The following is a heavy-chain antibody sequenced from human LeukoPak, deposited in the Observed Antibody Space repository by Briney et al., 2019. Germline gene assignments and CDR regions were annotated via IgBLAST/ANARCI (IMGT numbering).Heavy chain of an antibody. CDR1: GFTFDDYA. V-gene: IGHV3-9*01. D-gene: IGHD1-26*01. CDR2: ISWNSGSI. J-gene: IGHJ4*02. CDR3: AKDIDHEWELLD. Sequence: PGGSLRLSCADSGFTFDDYAMHWVRQAPGKGLEWVSGISWNSGSIGYADSVKGRFTISRDNAKNSLYLQMNSLRAEDTALYYCAKDIDHEWELLDWGQGTLVTVSS.